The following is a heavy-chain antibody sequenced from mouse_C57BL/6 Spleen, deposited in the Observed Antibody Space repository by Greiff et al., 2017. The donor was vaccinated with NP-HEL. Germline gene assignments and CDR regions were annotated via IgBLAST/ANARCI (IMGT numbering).Heavy chain of an antibody. CDR3: ARSGSNYGYFDV. J-gene: IGHJ1*03. CDR1: GYAFSSYW. Sequence: VQLQQSGAELVKPGASVKISCKASGYAFSSYWMNWVKQRPGKGLEWIGQIYPGDGDTNYNGKFKGKATLTADKSSSTAYMQLSSLTSEDSAVYFCARSGSNYGYFDVWGTGTTVTVSS. V-gene: IGHV1-80*01. CDR2: IYPGDGDT. D-gene: IGHD2-5*01.